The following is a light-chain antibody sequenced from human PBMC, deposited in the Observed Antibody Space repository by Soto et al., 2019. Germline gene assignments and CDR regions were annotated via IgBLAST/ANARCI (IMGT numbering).Light chain of an antibody. CDR3: SSHTSGSTRV. CDR2: EVT. V-gene: IGLV2-14*01. J-gene: IGLJ1*01. CDR1: FSDVGGYDY. Sequence: QSVLTQPASVSGSPGQSIAISCTGTFSDVGGYDYVSWYQQHPDKAPKLMIYEVTKRPSGVSNRFSGSKSGNTASLTISGLQPEDEPDYYCSSHTSGSTRVFGSGTKVTVL.